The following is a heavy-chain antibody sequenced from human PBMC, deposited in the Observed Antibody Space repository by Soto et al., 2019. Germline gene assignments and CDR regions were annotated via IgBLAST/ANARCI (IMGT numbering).Heavy chain of an antibody. Sequence: QVQLVQSGAEVKKPGASVKVSCKASGYTFTSYGISWVRQAPGQGLEWMGWINAYNGNANYAQKPQXXXTXXTDTSTSTAYMAPRSLRSDDTAVYYCARDWFGVDYWGQGTLVTVSS. J-gene: IGHJ4*02. CDR2: INAYNGNA. CDR1: GYTFTSYG. V-gene: IGHV1-18*01. CDR3: ARDWFGVDY. D-gene: IGHD3-16*01.